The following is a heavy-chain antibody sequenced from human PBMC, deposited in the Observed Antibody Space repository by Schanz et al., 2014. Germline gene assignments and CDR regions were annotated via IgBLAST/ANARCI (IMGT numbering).Heavy chain of an antibody. CDR3: AREDCSATSCYFRY. CDR1: GFTFSSYA. D-gene: IGHD2-21*01. CDR2: ISGSGGST. Sequence: EVQLVESGGGLVQPGGSLRLSCAASGFTFSSYAMSWVRQAPGKGLEWVSAISGSGGSTYYADSVKGRFTISRDNSNNTVYLQMNALRAEDTAVYYCAREDCSATSCYFRYWGQGTLATVSS. J-gene: IGHJ4*02. V-gene: IGHV3-23*04.